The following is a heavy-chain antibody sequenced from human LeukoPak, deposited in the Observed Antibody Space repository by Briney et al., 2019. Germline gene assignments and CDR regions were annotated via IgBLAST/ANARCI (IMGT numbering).Heavy chain of an antibody. CDR3: ASNYGG. V-gene: IGHV3-7*03. CDR2: IKQDGSEK. D-gene: IGHD4-11*01. Sequence: GGSLRLSCAASGFDFSNYWMYWVRQAPGKGLEWVANIKQDGSEKYYVDSVRGRFTISRDNAKNSLSLQMNSLRAEDTAVYYCASNYGGWGQGTLVTVSS. CDR1: GFDFSNYW. J-gene: IGHJ4*02.